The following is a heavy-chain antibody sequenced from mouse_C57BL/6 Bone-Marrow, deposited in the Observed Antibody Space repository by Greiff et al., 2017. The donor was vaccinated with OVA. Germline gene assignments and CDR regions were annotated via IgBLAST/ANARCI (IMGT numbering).Heavy chain of an antibody. CDR2: LHPNSGST. V-gene: IGHV1-64*01. CDR1: GYTFTSYW. CDR3: AIYYSNSWFAY. J-gene: IGHJ3*01. D-gene: IGHD2-5*01. Sequence: VQRVESGAELVKPGASVKLSCKASGYTFTSYWMHWVKQRPGQGLEWIGMLHPNSGSTNYNEKFKSKATLTVDKSSSTAYMQLSSLTSEDSAVYYCAIYYSNSWFAYWGQGTLVTVSA.